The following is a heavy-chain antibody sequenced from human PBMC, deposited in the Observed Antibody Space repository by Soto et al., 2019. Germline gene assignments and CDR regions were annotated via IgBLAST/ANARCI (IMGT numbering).Heavy chain of an antibody. CDR2: IKIDGSYT. D-gene: IGHD2-21*01. CDR1: GFTFNTYW. J-gene: IGHJ4*02. V-gene: IGHV3-74*01. Sequence: EVQLVESGGGLVQPGGSLRLSCAASGFTFNTYWMQWVRQAPGKGLVWVSRIKIDGSYTNFADSVKGRFTISRDNAKNTLFLQLNSLGAVYAAVYYCATGGSGDFTYWGQGTVVTVSS. CDR3: ATGGSGDFTY.